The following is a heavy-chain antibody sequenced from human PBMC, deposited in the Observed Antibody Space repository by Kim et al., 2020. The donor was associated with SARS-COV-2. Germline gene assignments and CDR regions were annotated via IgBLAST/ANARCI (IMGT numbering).Heavy chain of an antibody. D-gene: IGHD3-22*01. CDR3: ASVPYYYDSSGHYLAAFDI. J-gene: IGHJ3*02. Sequence: SETLSLSCTVSGGSISSSPHYWGWIRQPPGKGLEWIGSIYYSGSTYYHPSLKSRVTISIDTSKNQFSLKLSSVTAADTAVYYCASVPYYYDSSGHYLAAFDIWGQGTMVTVSS. CDR1: GGSISSSPHY. CDR2: IYYSGST. V-gene: IGHV4-39*07.